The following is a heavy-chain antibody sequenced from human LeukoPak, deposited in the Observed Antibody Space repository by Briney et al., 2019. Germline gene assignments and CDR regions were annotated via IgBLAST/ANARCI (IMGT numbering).Heavy chain of an antibody. V-gene: IGHV3-30*18. CDR1: GFTFSSYG. CDR2: ISYDGSNK. J-gene: IGHJ4*02. D-gene: IGHD5-18*01. CDR3: AKDQAQIITTMGVQDY. Sequence: PGGSLRLSCAASGFTFSSYGMHWVRQAPGKGLEWVAVISYDGSNKYYADSVRGRFTISRDNSKNTLYLQMNSLRAEDTAVYYCAKDQAQIITTMGVQDYWGQGTLVTVSS.